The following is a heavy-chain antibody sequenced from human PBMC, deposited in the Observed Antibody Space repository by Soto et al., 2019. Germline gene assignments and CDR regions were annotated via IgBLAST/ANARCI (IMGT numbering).Heavy chain of an antibody. D-gene: IGHD3-22*01. J-gene: IGHJ4*02. V-gene: IGHV4-30-2*01. CDR3: ARVRREYDNSGPVDY. CDR2: IYYGGST. Sequence: SETLSLTCAVSGGSMSSGDYSWNWIRQPPGKGLEWIGYIYYGGSTYNNPSLQSRVTMSLDRSRNQFSLKLNSVTAADTSVYYCARVRREYDNSGPVDYWGQGTLVTVSS. CDR1: GGSMSSGDYS.